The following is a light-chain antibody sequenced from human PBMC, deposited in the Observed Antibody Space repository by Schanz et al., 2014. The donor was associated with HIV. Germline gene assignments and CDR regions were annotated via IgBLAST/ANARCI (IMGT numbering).Light chain of an antibody. J-gene: IGKJ2*02. CDR3: LQYDSDSWT. Sequence: DIQMTQSPSTLSASIGDRVTITCRASQTIDNWLAWYQQKPGQAPNLLIYRASTLETGVSSRFSGSGSGTEFTLTISSLQPDDFATYFCLQYDSDSWTFGQGTKLDIQ. V-gene: IGKV1-5*03. CDR1: QTIDNW. CDR2: RAS.